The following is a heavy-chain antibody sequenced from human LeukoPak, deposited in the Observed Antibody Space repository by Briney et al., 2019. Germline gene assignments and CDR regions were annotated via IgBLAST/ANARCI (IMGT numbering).Heavy chain of an antibody. CDR2: IYYSGST. CDR3: ARESSSGTMLYHYGMDV. Sequence: SETLSLTCTVSGGSISSGGYYWSWIRQHPGKGLEWIGYIYYSGSTYYNPSLKSRVTISVDTSKNQFSLKLSSVTAADTAVYYCARESSSGTMLYHYGMDVWGQGTTVTVSS. D-gene: IGHD2-8*01. V-gene: IGHV4-31*03. J-gene: IGHJ6*02. CDR1: GGSISSGGYY.